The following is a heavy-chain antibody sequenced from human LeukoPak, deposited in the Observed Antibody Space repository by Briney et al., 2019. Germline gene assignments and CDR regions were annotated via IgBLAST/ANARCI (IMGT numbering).Heavy chain of an antibody. J-gene: IGHJ4*02. CDR2: INHSESA. CDR3: ARRYSSSRFNY. Sequence: SETLSLTCAVYGGSFSGYYWSWIRQPPGKGLEWIGEINHSESANYNPSLKSRVTISVDTSKNQFSLKLSSVTAADTAVYYCARRYSSSRFNYWGQGTLVTVSS. V-gene: IGHV4-34*01. D-gene: IGHD6-13*01. CDR1: GGSFSGYY.